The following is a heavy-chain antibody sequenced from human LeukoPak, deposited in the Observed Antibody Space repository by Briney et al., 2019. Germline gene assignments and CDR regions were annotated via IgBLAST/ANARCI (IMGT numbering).Heavy chain of an antibody. V-gene: IGHV4-59*08. CDR2: IYYSGTT. D-gene: IGHD1-26*01. CDR3: ARHGGSYFPY. CDR1: GGSINGYY. Sequence: SETLSLTCTVSGGSINGYYWSWIRQPPGRGLEWIAYIYYSGTTKYNPALQSRVTISVDTSNNQFSLKLSPVTAADTAVYYCARHGGSYFPYWGQGTLVTVSS. J-gene: IGHJ4*02.